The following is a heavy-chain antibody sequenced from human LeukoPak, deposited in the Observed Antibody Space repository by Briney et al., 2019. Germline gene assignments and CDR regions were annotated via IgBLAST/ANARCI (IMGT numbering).Heavy chain of an antibody. CDR3: AKVYSSGWYQAFDY. Sequence: GGSLRLSCAASGFTFSSYAMSWVRQAPGKGLEWVSAISGSGGGTYYADSVKGRFTISRDNSKNTLYLQMNSLRAEDTAVYYCAKVYSSGWYQAFDYWGQGTLVTVSS. V-gene: IGHV3-23*01. D-gene: IGHD6-19*01. CDR1: GFTFSSYA. CDR2: ISGSGGGT. J-gene: IGHJ4*02.